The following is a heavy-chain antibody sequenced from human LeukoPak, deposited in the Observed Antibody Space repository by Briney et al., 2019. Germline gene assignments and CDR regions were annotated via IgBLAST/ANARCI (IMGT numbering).Heavy chain of an antibody. J-gene: IGHJ5*02. D-gene: IGHD2-2*01. Sequence: SDTLSLTCTVSGGSISSSSYYWGWIRQPPGKGLEWIGSIYYSGSTYYHPSLKSRVTISVDTSKNQFSLKLSSVTAADTAVYYCARSIGYCSSTSCYVGWFDPWGQGTLVTVSS. V-gene: IGHV4-39*01. CDR3: ARSIGYCSSTSCYVGWFDP. CDR2: IYYSGST. CDR1: GGSISSSSYY.